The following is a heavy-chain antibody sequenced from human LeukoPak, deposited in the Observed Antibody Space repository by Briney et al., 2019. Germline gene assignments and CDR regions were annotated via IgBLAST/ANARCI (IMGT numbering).Heavy chain of an antibody. CDR3: AREPHRKPLGYCSSTSCYHP. V-gene: IGHV1-8*01. D-gene: IGHD2-2*01. Sequence: ASVKVSCKASGYTFTSYDINWVRQATGQGLEWMGWMNPNSGNTGYAQKFQGRVTMTRNTSISTAYMELSSLRSEDTAVYYCAREPHRKPLGYCSSTSCYHPWGQGTLVTVSS. CDR1: GYTFTSYD. CDR2: MNPNSGNT. J-gene: IGHJ5*02.